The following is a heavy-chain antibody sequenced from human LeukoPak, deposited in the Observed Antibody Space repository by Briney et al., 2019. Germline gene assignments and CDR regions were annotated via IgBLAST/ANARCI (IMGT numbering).Heavy chain of an antibody. D-gene: IGHD2-15*01. CDR2: TRNKANNYTT. Sequence: GGAVRVSCVASVFTFREHYMDWVRQAPGTRREGVGRTRNKANNYTTQYAPSVKGRFTISRDDSKNSLYLQMNSLKTEGTAVYYCARGIYWRGGSCYQIDAFDIWGQGTMVTVSS. V-gene: IGHV3-72*01. CDR1: VFTFREHY. J-gene: IGHJ3*02. CDR3: ARGIYWRGGSCYQIDAFDI.